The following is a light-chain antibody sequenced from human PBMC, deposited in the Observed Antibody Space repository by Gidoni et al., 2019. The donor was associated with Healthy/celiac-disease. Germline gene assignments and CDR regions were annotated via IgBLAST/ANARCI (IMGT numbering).Light chain of an antibody. CDR3: QKYNSALERT. CDR1: QGISNY. J-gene: IGKJ1*01. Sequence: DIQLTHSPSSLSASVGDRVTITCRASQGISNYLALYQQKPGKVPKLLIYAASTLQSGVPSRFSGSGSGTDFTLTISSLQPEDVATYYCQKYNSALERTFGQGTKVEIK. V-gene: IGKV1-27*01. CDR2: AAS.